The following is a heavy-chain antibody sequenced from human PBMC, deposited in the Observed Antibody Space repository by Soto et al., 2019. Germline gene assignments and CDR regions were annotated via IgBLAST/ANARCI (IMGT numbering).Heavy chain of an antibody. Sequence: EVQLLESGGGLVQPGGSLRLACAASGFSFNSYAMVWVRQAPGKELEWVSVISARGGSSYFADSVKGRFTISRDNSKKGLPWQRTTRRPGTTPKYSCRKGPSEYSARVAGWGREPWSSSRQ. CDR1: GFSFNSYA. D-gene: IGHD5-12*01. CDR3: RKGPSEYSARVAG. CDR2: ISARGGSS. J-gene: IGHJ4*02. V-gene: IGHV3-23*01.